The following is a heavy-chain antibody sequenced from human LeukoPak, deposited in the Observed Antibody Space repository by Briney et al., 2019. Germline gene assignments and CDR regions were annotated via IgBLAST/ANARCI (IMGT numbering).Heavy chain of an antibody. D-gene: IGHD6-19*01. CDR3: ARDSAIIAVAGNFDY. J-gene: IGHJ4*02. Sequence: ASVKVSCKPSGYTFTSYGISWVRQAPGQGLEWMGWISTYNGNTNYAQKLQGRVTMTTDTSTSTAYMELWSLRSDDTAVYYCARDSAIIAVAGNFDYWGQGTLVTVSS. CDR1: GYTFTSYG. CDR2: ISTYNGNT. V-gene: IGHV1-18*01.